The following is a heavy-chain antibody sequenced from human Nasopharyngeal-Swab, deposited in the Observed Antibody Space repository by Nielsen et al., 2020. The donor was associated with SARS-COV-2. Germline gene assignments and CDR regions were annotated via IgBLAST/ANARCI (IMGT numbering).Heavy chain of an antibody. CDR1: GYTFTSYG. Sequence: SVKVSCKASGYTFTSYGISWVRQAPGQGLEWMGWISAYNGNTNYAQNLQGRVAMTTDTSTSTAYMELRNLRSDDTAVYYCVRASRSSTWGGLFDYWGQGTLVTVSS. CDR3: VRASRSSTWGGLFDY. CDR2: ISAYNGNT. J-gene: IGHJ4*02. D-gene: IGHD3-16*01. V-gene: IGHV1-18*01.